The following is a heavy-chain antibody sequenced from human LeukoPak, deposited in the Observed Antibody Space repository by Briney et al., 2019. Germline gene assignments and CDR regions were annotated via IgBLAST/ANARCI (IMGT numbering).Heavy chain of an antibody. D-gene: IGHD2-15*01. CDR3: ARAAQYCSGGSCARRNYFDY. J-gene: IGHJ4*02. CDR1: GFTFSSYA. CDR2: ISGSGGTP. V-gene: IGHV3-23*01. Sequence: GGALRLSCAASGFTFSSYAMSWVRQAPGKGVEWVSAISGSGGTPYYAASVKRRFTISRDTSTTPLYLQINSLSAEHTAVYYCARAAQYCSGGSCARRNYFDYWGQGTLVTVSS.